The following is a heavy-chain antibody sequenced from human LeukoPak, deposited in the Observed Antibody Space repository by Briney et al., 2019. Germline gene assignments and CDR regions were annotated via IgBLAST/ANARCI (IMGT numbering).Heavy chain of an antibody. CDR1: GYTFTSYD. Sequence: ASVKVSCKASGYTFTSYDINWVRQATGQGLEWMGWISAYNGNTNYAQKLQGRVTMTTDTSTSTAYMELRSLRSDDTAVYYCARDGVAGTNNYWGQGTLVTVSS. V-gene: IGHV1-18*01. CDR3: ARDGVAGTNNY. CDR2: ISAYNGNT. D-gene: IGHD6-19*01. J-gene: IGHJ4*02.